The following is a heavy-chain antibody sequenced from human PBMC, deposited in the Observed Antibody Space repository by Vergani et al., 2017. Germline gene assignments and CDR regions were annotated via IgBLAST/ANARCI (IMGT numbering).Heavy chain of an antibody. CDR1: GFTFSNSV. D-gene: IGHD3-16*01. Sequence: EVQLVESGGGLVQSGGSLRLSCAASGFTFSNSVVSWVRQAPGRGLEWVSSISGRSNYIYYADSLKGRFTISRDNSNNSVYLQINSLRAEDTAIYYCARKKYYDSADYYQVEPFDYWGQGTLVTVSS. CDR3: ARKKYYDSADYYQVEPFDY. V-gene: IGHV3-21*06. CDR2: ISGRSNYI. J-gene: IGHJ4*02.